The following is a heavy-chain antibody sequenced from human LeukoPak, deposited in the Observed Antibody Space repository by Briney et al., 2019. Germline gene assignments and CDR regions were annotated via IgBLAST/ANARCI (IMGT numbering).Heavy chain of an antibody. V-gene: IGHV4-34*01. Sequence: SETLSLTCAVYGGSFSGYYWSWFRQPPGKGLEWIGEINHSGSTNYNPSLKSRVTISVDTSKNQFSLKLSSVTAADTAVYYCASVVVVAATSRAEYFQHWGQGTLVTVSS. D-gene: IGHD2-15*01. CDR1: GGSFSGYY. CDR3: ASVVVVAATSRAEYFQH. CDR2: INHSGST. J-gene: IGHJ1*01.